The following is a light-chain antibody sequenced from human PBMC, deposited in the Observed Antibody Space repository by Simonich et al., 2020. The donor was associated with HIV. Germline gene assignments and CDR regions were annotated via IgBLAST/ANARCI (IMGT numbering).Light chain of an antibody. CDR2: WAS. Sequence: DIVMTQSPDSLAVSLGERATINCKSSQSLLYSSNNKNYLAWYQQKPGQPPKLLIYWASTRESGVPDRFSGSGSGTDFTLTISSLQVEDVAVYYCQQYYSIPRTFGQGTKVEIK. CDR1: QSLLYSSNNKNY. J-gene: IGKJ1*01. CDR3: QQYYSIPRT. V-gene: IGKV4-1*01.